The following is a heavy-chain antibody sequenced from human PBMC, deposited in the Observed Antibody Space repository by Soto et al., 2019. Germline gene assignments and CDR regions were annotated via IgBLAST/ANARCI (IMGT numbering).Heavy chain of an antibody. CDR1: GGTFSSYT. D-gene: IGHD2-15*01. V-gene: IGHV1-69*02. CDR3: ASDDFKGYCSGGSCYPFDY. CDR2: IIPILGIA. J-gene: IGHJ4*02. Sequence: SVKVSCKASGGTFSSYTISWVRQAPGQGLEWMGRIIPILGIANYAQKFQGRVTITADKSTSTAYMELSSLRSEDTAVYYCASDDFKGYCSGGSCYPFDYWGQGTLVTVSS.